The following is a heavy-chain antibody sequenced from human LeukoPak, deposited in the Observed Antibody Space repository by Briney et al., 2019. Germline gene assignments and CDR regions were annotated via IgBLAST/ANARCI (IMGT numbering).Heavy chain of an antibody. V-gene: IGHV4-4*07. Sequence: ASETLSLTCTVSGGSISSYYWSWIRQPAGKGLEWIGRIYTSGSTNYNPSLKSRVTISVDTSKNQFSLKLSSVTAADTAVYYCARYYYGSGRRPYYYYYMDVWGKGTTVTVSS. D-gene: IGHD3-10*01. CDR3: ARYYYGSGRRPYYYYYMDV. J-gene: IGHJ6*03. CDR2: IYTSGST. CDR1: GGSISSYY.